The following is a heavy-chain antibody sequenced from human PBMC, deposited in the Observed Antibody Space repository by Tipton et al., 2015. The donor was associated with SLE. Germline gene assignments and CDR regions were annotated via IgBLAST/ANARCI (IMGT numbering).Heavy chain of an antibody. Sequence: SLRLSCAASGFTFSSYGMHWVRQAPGKGLEYVSAISSYGGSTYYADSVKGRFTISRDNSKNTLYLQMNSLRAEDTAVYYCARDDYYDSSGWDVWGKGTTVTVSS. CDR2: ISSYGGST. CDR3: ARDDYYDSSGWDV. J-gene: IGHJ6*04. V-gene: IGHV3-64*04. D-gene: IGHD3-22*01. CDR1: GFTFSSYG.